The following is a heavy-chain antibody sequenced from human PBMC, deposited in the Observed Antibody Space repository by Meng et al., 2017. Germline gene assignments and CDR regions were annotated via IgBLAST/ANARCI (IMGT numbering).Heavy chain of an antibody. CDR2: ISWNSGSK. CDR1: GFTFDDYA. Sequence: SLKISCAASGFTFDDYAMHWVRQAPGKGLEWVSGISWNSGSKGYADSVKGRFTISRDNAKNSLYLQMNSLRAEDTALYYCAKDIGQNYGDYGNYYYGMDVWGQGTTVTVSS. J-gene: IGHJ6*02. V-gene: IGHV3-9*01. D-gene: IGHD4-17*01. CDR3: AKDIGQNYGDYGNYYYGMDV.